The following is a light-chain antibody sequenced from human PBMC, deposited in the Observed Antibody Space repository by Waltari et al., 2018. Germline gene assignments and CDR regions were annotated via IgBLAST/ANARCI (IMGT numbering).Light chain of an antibody. CDR2: DNN. V-gene: IGLV1-51*01. J-gene: IGLJ2*01. CDR3: ATWDSSLSGGV. CDR1: SSNIGNNY. Sequence: HSVLTQPPSVSAAPGQDVTIFCSGSSSNIGNNYVSWYQRVPGTAPKLLTFDNNGRPSGIPYRFSGSKSGTSATLDITGLQTGDEAHYYCATWDSSLSGGVFGGGTKVTVL.